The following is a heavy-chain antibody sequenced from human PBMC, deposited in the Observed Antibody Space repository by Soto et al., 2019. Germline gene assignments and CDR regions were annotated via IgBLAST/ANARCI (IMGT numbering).Heavy chain of an antibody. CDR2: IYYSGST. Sequence: PSETLSLTCTVSGGSISSGDYYWSWIRQPPGKGLEWIGYIYYSGSTYYNPSLKSRVTISVDTSKNQFSLKLSSVTAADTAVYYCDRSFRTNWFDPWGQGTMVTVYS. D-gene: IGHD3-16*02. V-gene: IGHV4-30-4*01. J-gene: IGHJ5*02. CDR3: DRSFRTNWFDP. CDR1: GGSISSGDYY.